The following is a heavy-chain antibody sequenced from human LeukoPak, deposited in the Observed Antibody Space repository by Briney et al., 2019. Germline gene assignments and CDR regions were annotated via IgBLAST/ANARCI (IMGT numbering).Heavy chain of an antibody. D-gene: IGHD4-11*01. CDR2: VNPNSGGT. Sequence: ASVKVSCKASGYTFTGYYIHWVRQAPGQGLEWMGWVNPNSGGTNFAQKFQGRVTMTRDTSVSTVYMELSRLRSDDTAVYYCARDRHSTTDWGQGTLVTVSS. J-gene: IGHJ4*02. CDR1: GYTFTGYY. CDR3: ARDRHSTTD. V-gene: IGHV1-2*02.